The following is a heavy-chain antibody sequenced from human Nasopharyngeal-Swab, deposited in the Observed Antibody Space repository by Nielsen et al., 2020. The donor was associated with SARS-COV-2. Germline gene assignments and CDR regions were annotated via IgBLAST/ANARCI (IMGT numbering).Heavy chain of an antibody. J-gene: IGHJ4*02. CDR3: ARTQWLRLDY. CDR1: DGSISSGDYY. Sequence: SETLSLACTVSDGSISSGDYYWTWMRQHPGKGLEWIGYIYDSGSTYYNPSLKSRATISLDTSKNQLSLRLSSVTAADTAVYYCARTQWLRLDYWGQGSLVTVSS. V-gene: IGHV4-31*03. D-gene: IGHD5-12*01. CDR2: IYDSGST.